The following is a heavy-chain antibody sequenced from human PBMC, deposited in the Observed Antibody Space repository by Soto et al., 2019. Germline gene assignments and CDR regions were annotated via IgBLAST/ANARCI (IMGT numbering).Heavy chain of an antibody. CDR3: ARAGSYCSRTSCYDRAGSVLDY. J-gene: IGHJ4*02. D-gene: IGHD2-2*01. CDR1: GYTFTSYY. V-gene: IGHV1-46*03. Sequence: ASVKVSCKASGYTFTSYYMHWVRQAPGQGLEWMGIINPSGGSTSYAQKFQGRVTMTRDTSTSTVYMELSSLRSEDTAVYYCARAGSYCSRTSCYDRAGSVLDYWGQGTRVTVAS. CDR2: INPSGGST.